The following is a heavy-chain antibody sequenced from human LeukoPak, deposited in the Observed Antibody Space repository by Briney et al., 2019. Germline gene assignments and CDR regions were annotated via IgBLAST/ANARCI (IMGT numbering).Heavy chain of an antibody. CDR1: GGSISSSSYY. Sequence: PSETLSLTCTVSGGSISSSSYYWGWIRQPPGKGLEWIGSIYYSGSTYYNPSLKSRVTISVDTSKNQFSLKLSSVTAADTAVYYCARQPYYDFWSGYYGLDVWGQGTTVTVSS. CDR2: IYYSGST. CDR3: ARQPYYDFWSGYYGLDV. J-gene: IGHJ6*02. D-gene: IGHD3-3*01. V-gene: IGHV4-39*01.